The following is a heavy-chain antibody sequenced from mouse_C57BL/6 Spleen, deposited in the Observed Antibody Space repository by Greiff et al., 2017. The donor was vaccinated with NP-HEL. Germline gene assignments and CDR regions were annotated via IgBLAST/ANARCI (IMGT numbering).Heavy chain of an antibody. V-gene: IGHV1-82*01. CDR3: ARLLPMDY. CDR2: IYPGDGDT. D-gene: IGHD2-10*01. CDR1: GYAFSSSW. Sequence: QVQLHQSGPELVKPGASVKISCKASGYAFSSSWMNWVKQRPGKGLEWIGRIYPGDGDTNYNGKFKGKATLTADKSSSTAYMQLSSLTSEDSAVYFCARLLPMDYWGQGTSVTVSS. J-gene: IGHJ4*01.